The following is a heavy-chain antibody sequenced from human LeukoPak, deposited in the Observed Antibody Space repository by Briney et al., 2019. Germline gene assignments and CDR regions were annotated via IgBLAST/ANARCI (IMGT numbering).Heavy chain of an antibody. D-gene: IGHD4-17*01. CDR2: IWYDGSNK. V-gene: IGHV3-33*06. J-gene: IGHJ4*02. Sequence: PGRSLRLSCAASGFTFSSYGMHWVRQAPGKGLEWVAVIWYDGSNKYYADSVKGRFTISRDNSKNTLYLQMNSLRAEDTAVYYCAKHGEAYGDSKTDYWGQGTLVTVSS. CDR1: GFTFSSYG. CDR3: AKHGEAYGDSKTDY.